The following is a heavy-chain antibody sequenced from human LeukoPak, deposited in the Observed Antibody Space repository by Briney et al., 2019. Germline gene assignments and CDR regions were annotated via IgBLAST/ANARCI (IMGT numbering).Heavy chain of an antibody. V-gene: IGHV4-39*01. CDR3: ARLKEGIDY. J-gene: IGHJ4*02. CDR2: IYYSGNA. CDR1: GGSISGSSYF. Sequence: SETLSLTCAVSGGSISGSSYFWGWIRQPPGKGLEWIGSIYYSGNAYYNPSLKSRVTISVDTSKNQFSLKLSSVTAADTAVYYCARLKEGIDYWGQGTLVTVSS. D-gene: IGHD3-10*01.